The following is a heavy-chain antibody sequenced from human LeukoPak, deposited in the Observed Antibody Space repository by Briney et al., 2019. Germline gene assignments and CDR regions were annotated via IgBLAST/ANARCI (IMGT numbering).Heavy chain of an antibody. J-gene: IGHJ4*02. D-gene: IGHD3-22*01. Sequence: SETLSLTCTVSGYSISSSYYWGWIRQPPGKGLEWIGSIYHSGSTYYNPSLKSRVTISVDTSKNQFSLKLSSVTAADTAVYYCASVPYYDSSGYYYYYWGQGTLVTVSS. V-gene: IGHV4-38-2*02. CDR2: IYHSGST. CDR3: ASVPYYDSSGYYYYY. CDR1: GYSISSSYY.